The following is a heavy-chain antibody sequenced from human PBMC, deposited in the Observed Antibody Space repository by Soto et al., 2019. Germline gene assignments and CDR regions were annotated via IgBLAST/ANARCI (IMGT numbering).Heavy chain of an antibody. CDR2: ISRSERTI. J-gene: IGHJ5*02. CDR1: GFTFSSHY. V-gene: IGHV3-48*02. Sequence: GGSLRLSCAASGFTFSSHYMNWVRQAPGRGLEWVSYISRSERTIYYADSVKGRFTISRDNAKNLLYLQMNSLTDEDTAVYYCARDEGGWFDPWGQGTLVTVSS. CDR3: ARDEGGWFDP.